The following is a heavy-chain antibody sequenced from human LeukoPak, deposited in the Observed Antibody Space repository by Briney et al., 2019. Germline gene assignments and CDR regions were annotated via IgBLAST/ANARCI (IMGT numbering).Heavy chain of an antibody. D-gene: IGHD3-22*01. CDR2: ISSSSSYI. V-gene: IGHV3-21*01. J-gene: IGHJ4*02. CDR1: GFTFSSYS. Sequence: GGSLRLSCAASGFTFSSYSMNWVRQAPGKGLEWVSSISSSSSYIYYADSVKGRFTISRDNAKNSLYLQMNSLRAEDTAVYYCARGQCRIYYDSSGFGWYFDYWGQGTLVTVSS. CDR3: ARGQCRIYYDSSGFGWYFDY.